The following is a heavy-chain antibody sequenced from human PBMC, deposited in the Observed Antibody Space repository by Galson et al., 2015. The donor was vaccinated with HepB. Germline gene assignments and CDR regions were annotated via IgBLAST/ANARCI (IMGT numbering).Heavy chain of an antibody. D-gene: IGHD3-22*01. CDR1: GGTFSSYA. CDR2: IISIFGTA. Sequence: SVKVSCKASGGTFSSYAISWVRQAPGQGLEWMGGIISIFGTANYAQKFQGRITITADESTSTAYMELSSLRSEDTAVYYCARDHHYYDSSGYYPGYFDYWGQGTLVTVSS. J-gene: IGHJ4*02. CDR3: ARDHHYYDSSGYYPGYFDY. V-gene: IGHV1-69*13.